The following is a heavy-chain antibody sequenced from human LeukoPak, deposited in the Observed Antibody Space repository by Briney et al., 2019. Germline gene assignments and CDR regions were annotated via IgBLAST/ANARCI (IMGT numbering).Heavy chain of an antibody. D-gene: IGHD1-26*01. CDR1: GFTFSSYG. CDR3: ASMTGELPAFDI. Sequence: GGSLRLSCAASGFTFSSYGMHWVRQAPGKGLEWVAVISYDGSNKYYADSVKGRFTISRDNSKNTLYLQMNSLRAEDTAVYYCASMTGELPAFDIWGQGTMVTVSS. J-gene: IGHJ3*02. CDR2: ISYDGSNK. V-gene: IGHV3-30*03.